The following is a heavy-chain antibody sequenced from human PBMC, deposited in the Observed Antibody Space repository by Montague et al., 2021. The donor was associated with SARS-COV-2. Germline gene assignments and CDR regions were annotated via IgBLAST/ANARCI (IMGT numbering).Heavy chain of an antibody. CDR1: GGTISSYY. CDR3: VREKYYFDDSGSK. D-gene: IGHD3-22*01. V-gene: IGHV4-59*01. CDR2: ISYIGST. J-gene: IGHJ4*02. Sequence: SETLSLTCTVSGGTISSYYYSWIRQPPGKALEWIGYISYIGSTNYNPFPKSRVTVSIDASKNQFSLNLTSVTAADTAVYYCVREKYYFDDSGSKWGQGTLVTV.